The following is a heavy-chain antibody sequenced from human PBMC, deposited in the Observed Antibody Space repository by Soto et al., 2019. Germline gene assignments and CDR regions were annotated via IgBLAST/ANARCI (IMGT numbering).Heavy chain of an antibody. D-gene: IGHD6-6*01. CDR3: TTDPWYSNSHRYVMDL. CDR2: IRSQTDGGTT. V-gene: IGHV3-15*01. CDR1: GFTFSNAW. Sequence: GGSLRLSCAAAGFTFSNAWMSWVRQAPGKGLEWVARIRSQTDGGTTDYATPVKGRLTISRDDSKNTLYLQLNSLKTEDTAVYFCTTDPWYSNSHRYVMDLWGLGTTVTVSS. J-gene: IGHJ6*02.